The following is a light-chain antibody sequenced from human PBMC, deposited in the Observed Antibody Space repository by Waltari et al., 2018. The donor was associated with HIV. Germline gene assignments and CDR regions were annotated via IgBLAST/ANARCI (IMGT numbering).Light chain of an antibody. CDR1: QSVSGY. V-gene: IGKV3-11*01. CDR2: DAS. J-gene: IGKJ1*01. Sequence: EIVLTQSPATLSLSPGERATLSCRASQSVSGYLAWYQQKPGKAPRLLIYDASSRATGIQARFSGSESGTDFTLTISSLEPEDFAVYYCHQRSNWPQTFGQGTKVEIK. CDR3: HQRSNWPQT.